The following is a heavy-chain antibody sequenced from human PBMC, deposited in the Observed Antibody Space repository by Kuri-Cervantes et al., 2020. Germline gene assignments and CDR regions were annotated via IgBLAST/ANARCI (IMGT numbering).Heavy chain of an antibody. Sequence: SQTLSLTCTVSGGSISSYYWGWIRQPPGKGLEWIGSIYYSGSTYYNPSLKSRVTISVDTSKNQFSLKLSSVTAADTAVYYCARLPRRDYYYYGMDVWGQGTTVTVSS. J-gene: IGHJ6*02. V-gene: IGHV4-39*01. CDR2: IYYSGST. CDR3: ARLPRRDYYYYGMDV. CDR1: GGSISSYY.